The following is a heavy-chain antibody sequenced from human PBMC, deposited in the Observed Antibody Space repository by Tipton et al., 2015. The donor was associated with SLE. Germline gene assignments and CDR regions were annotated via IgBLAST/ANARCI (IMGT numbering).Heavy chain of an antibody. CDR3: ARETLVVPAAIGDYYYYYGMDV. CDR1: GGSISSSSSY. Sequence: TLSLTCTVSGGSISSSSSYWGWIRQPPGKGLEWIVSIYHSGSTTNYNPSLKSRVTISVDTSKNQFSLKLTSVTAADTAVYYCARETLVVPAAIGDYYYYYGMDVWGQGTTVTVSS. CDR2: IYHSGSTT. V-gene: IGHV4-39*07. J-gene: IGHJ6*02. D-gene: IGHD2-2*02.